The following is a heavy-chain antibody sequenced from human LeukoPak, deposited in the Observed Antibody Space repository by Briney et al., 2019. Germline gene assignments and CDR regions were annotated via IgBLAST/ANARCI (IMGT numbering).Heavy chain of an antibody. CDR2: IGTSSSAI. J-gene: IGHJ3*02. CDR3: ARDWLYAFDI. V-gene: IGHV3-48*02. D-gene: IGHD6-19*01. CDR1: GFTFSSYS. Sequence: PGGSLRLSCAASGFTFSSYSMNWVRQAPGKGLEWISFIGTSSSAIYYADSVKGRFTISRDNAKNSLYLQMNSLRDGDTAVYYCARDWLYAFDIWGQGTMVTVSS.